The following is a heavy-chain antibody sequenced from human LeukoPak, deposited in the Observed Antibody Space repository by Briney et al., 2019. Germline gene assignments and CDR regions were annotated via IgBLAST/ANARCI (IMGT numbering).Heavy chain of an antibody. D-gene: IGHD5-18*01. V-gene: IGHV3-48*01. CDR2: ISSSSSTI. Sequence: GGSLRLSCAASGFTFSSYAMSWVRQAPGKGLEWVSYISSSSSTIYYADSVKGRFTISRDNAKNSLYLQMNSLRAEDTAVYYCARDRDTAMGDFDYWGQGTLVTVSS. CDR3: ARDRDTAMGDFDY. CDR1: GFTFSSYA. J-gene: IGHJ4*02.